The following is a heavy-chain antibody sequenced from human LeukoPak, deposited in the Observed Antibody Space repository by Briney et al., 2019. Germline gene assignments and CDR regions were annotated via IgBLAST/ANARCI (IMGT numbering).Heavy chain of an antibody. D-gene: IGHD3-10*01. CDR1: GGSISSSSYY. CDR3: ARARDVMVQGGSAFDI. CDR2: TYYSGST. Sequence: SETLSLTCTVSGGSISSSSYYWGWIRQPPGKGLEWIGSTYYSGSTYYNPSLKSRVTISVDTSKNQFSLKLSSVTAADTAVYYCARARDVMVQGGSAFDIWGQGTMVTVSS. V-gene: IGHV4-39*07. J-gene: IGHJ3*02.